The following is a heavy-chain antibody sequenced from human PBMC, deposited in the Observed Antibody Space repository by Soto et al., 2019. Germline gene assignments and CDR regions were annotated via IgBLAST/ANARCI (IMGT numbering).Heavy chain of an antibody. Sequence: QVQLQQSGPRLVKPSETLSLTCTVSSGPDRSHNWGWIRQPPGRGLEWIGYVYYTGDTAYNPSLQGRIPRTPDSYPNELSLTLNSLTAADTAGYYCLRQGIEYLHGLVDVWGQGTTVSVSS. V-gene: IGHV4-59*08. CDR1: SGPDRSHN. J-gene: IGHJ6*02. D-gene: IGHD2-2*02. CDR2: VYYTGDT. CDR3: LRQGIEYLHGLVDV.